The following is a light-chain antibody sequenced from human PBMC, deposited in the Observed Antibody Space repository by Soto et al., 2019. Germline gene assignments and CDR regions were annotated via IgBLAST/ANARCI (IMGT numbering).Light chain of an antibody. Sequence: QTVVTQEPSFSVSPGGTVTLTCGLSSGSVSTNYYPSWYQQTPGQPPRTLIYNTNIRSSGVPDRFSGSILGNKAALPITGAQADDETDYYCVLYMGSGIPIFGGGTKVTVL. CDR2: NTN. J-gene: IGLJ2*01. V-gene: IGLV8-61*01. CDR1: SGSVSTNYY. CDR3: VLYMGSGIPI.